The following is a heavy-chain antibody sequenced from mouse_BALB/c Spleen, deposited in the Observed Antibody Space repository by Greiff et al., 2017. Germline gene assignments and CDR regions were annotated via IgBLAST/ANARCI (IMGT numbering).Heavy chain of an antibody. J-gene: IGHJ4*01. CDR3: AREGGYYGSSSVMDY. CDR1: GFTFSDYY. V-gene: IGHV5-4*02. D-gene: IGHD1-1*01. CDR2: ISDGGSYT. Sequence: EVQGVESGGGLVKPGGSLKLSCAASGFTFSDYYMYWVRQTPEKRLEWVATISDGGSYTYYPDSVKGRFTISRDNAKNNLYLQMSSLKSEDTAMYYCAREGGYYGSSSVMDYWGQGTSVTVSS.